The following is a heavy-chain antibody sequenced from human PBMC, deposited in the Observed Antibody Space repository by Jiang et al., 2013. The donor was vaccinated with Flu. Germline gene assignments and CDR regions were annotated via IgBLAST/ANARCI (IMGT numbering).Heavy chain of an antibody. CDR2: IIPILGIA. CDR1: GGTFSSYA. CDR3: ARPHQDSSGYDY. Sequence: SGAEVKKPGSSVKISCKASGGTFSSYAISWVRQAPGQGLEWMGRIIPILGIANYAQKFQGRVTITADKSTSTAYMELSSLRSEDTAVYYCARPHQDSSGYDYVGQGTLVTVSS. D-gene: IGHD3-22*01. V-gene: IGHV1-69*04. J-gene: IGHJ4*02.